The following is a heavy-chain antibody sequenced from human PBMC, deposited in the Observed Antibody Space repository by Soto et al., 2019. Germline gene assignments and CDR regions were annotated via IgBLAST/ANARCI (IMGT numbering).Heavy chain of an antibody. CDR3: ARNSKWELQLSDWVDWYFDL. J-gene: IGHJ2*01. V-gene: IGHV3-33*01. Sequence: QVQLVESGGGVVQPGRSLRLSCAASGFTFSSSGMHWVRQAPGKGLEWVAIIWYDGSNKYYADSVKGRFTISRDNSKNTLYLQMNSLRAEDTAVYYCARNSKWELQLSDWVDWYFDLWGRGTLVTVSS. CDR1: GFTFSSSG. CDR2: IWYDGSNK. D-gene: IGHD1-26*01.